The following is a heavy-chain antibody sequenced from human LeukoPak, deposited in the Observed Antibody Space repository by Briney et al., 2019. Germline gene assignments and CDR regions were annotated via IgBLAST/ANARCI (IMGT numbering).Heavy chain of an antibody. CDR3: AKLGGRLTFVFDP. Sequence: PSETLSLTCTISGGSISSYYWSWIRQPPGKGLEWIGYIYYTGSTNHNPSLKSRVTISVDTSKNQFSLKLSSVTAADTAVYYCAKLGGRLTFVFDPWGQGTLVTVSS. CDR2: IYYTGST. CDR1: GGSISSYY. D-gene: IGHD3-16*01. J-gene: IGHJ5*02. V-gene: IGHV4-59*01.